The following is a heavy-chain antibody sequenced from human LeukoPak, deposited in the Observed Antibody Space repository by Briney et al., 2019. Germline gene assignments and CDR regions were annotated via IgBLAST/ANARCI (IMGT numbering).Heavy chain of an antibody. J-gene: IGHJ4*02. CDR1: GYSFTTYG. Sequence: ASVKVSCKASGYSFTTYGITWVRQAPGHGLEWLGWISPYNGDTDYVQKFQGRFTMTTDASTTTAYIELRSLRSDDTAVYYCARGGVTTWIDCWGQGTLVTVSS. CDR2: ISPYNGDT. CDR3: ARGGVTTWIDC. D-gene: IGHD1-1*01. V-gene: IGHV1-18*01.